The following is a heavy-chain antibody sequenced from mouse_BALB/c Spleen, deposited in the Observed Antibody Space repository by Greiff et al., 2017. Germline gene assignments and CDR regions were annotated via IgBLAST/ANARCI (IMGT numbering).Heavy chain of an antibody. J-gene: IGHJ3*01. CDR1: GYAFSSYW. V-gene: IGHV1-80*01. D-gene: IGHD2-2*01. Sequence: QVHVKQSGAELVRPGSSVKISCKASGYAFSSYWMNWVKQRPGQGLEWIGQIYPGDGDTNYNGKFKGKATLTADKSSSTAYMQLSSLTSEDSAVYFCARLGYDASFFAYWGQGTLVTVSA. CDR3: ARLGYDASFFAY. CDR2: IYPGDGDT.